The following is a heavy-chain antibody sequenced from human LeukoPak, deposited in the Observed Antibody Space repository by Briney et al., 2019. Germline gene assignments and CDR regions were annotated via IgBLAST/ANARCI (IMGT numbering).Heavy chain of an antibody. D-gene: IGHD2-2*01. V-gene: IGHV3-48*01. CDR2: ISSSSSTI. CDR3: AKVNQLLRGAFDI. Sequence: PGGSLRLSCAASGFTFSSYSMNWVRQAPGKGLEWVSYISSSSSTIYYADSVKGRFTISRDNAKNTLYLQMNSLRAEDTALYYCAKVNQLLRGAFDIWGQGTMVTVSS. CDR1: GFTFSSYS. J-gene: IGHJ3*02.